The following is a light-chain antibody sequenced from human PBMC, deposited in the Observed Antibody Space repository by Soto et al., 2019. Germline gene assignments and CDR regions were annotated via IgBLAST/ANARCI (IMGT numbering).Light chain of an antibody. V-gene: IGKV3-20*01. CDR3: HQYDNSPWT. CDR1: QSVSSNY. Sequence: ELVLTQSPGTLSLSPGERATLSCRASQSVSSNYLAWYQQKPGQAPRLLIYGASSRATGIPDRFSGSGSGTDFTLTITRLEPEDSAVYYCHQYDNSPWTFGQGTKVDIK. CDR2: GAS. J-gene: IGKJ1*01.